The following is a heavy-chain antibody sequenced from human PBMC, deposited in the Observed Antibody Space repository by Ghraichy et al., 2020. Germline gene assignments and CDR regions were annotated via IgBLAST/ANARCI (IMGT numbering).Heavy chain of an antibody. Sequence: GGSLRLSCAASGFTFSSYWMSWVRQAPGKGLEWVANIKQDGSEKYYVDSVKGRFTISRDNAKNSLYLQMNSLRAEDTAVYYCARATGSYYSGDVYYFDYWGQGTLVTVSS. CDR3: ARATGSYYSGDVYYFDY. CDR1: GFTFSSYW. D-gene: IGHD1-26*01. CDR2: IKQDGSEK. V-gene: IGHV3-7*03. J-gene: IGHJ4*02.